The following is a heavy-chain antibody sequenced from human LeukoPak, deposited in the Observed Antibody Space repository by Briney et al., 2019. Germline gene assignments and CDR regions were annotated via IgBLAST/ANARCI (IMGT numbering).Heavy chain of an antibody. CDR3: ARVRWGGWFDP. V-gene: IGHV4-59*02. J-gene: IGHJ5*02. CDR2: IYYSGST. CDR1: GGSVSSYY. D-gene: IGHD3-10*01. Sequence: SETLSITCTVSGGSVSSYYWSWIRQPPGKGLEWIGYIYYSGSTNYNPSLKSRVTISVDTSKNQFSLKLSSVTAADTAVYYCARVRWGGWFDPWGQGTLVTVSS.